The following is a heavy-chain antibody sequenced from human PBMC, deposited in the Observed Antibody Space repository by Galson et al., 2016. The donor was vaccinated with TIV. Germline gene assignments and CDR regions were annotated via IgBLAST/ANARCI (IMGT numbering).Heavy chain of an antibody. CDR3: ARVGIQVWMEELNV. V-gene: IGHV1-18*04. CDR2: LNPHNTVF. CDR1: GYQFSHYG. D-gene: IGHD1-7*01. J-gene: IGHJ4*02. Sequence: SVKVSCKASGYQFSHYGISWVRQAPGDRLEWMRWLNPHNTVFNYAQKFQDRVTMTVDKSTSTAFMELRSLTLDDTAVYFCARVGIQVWMEELNVWGQGTLVTVSS.